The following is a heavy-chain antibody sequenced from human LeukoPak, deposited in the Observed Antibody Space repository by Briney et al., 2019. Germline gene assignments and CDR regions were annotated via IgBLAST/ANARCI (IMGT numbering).Heavy chain of an antibody. D-gene: IGHD3-16*01. J-gene: IGHJ4*02. CDR3: ARGIMGDFDY. Sequence: PSETLSLTCTVSGGSISSYYWSWIRQPPGKGLEWMGYIYYSGSTNYNPSLKSRVTISVDTSKNQFSLKLSSVTAADTAVYYCARGIMGDFDYWGQGTLVTVSS. CDR2: IYYSGST. V-gene: IGHV4-59*01. CDR1: GGSISSYY.